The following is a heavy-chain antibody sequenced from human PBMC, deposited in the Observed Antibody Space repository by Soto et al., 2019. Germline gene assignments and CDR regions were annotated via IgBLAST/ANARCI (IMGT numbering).Heavy chain of an antibody. Sequence: QVQLQQWGAGLLKPSETLSLTCAVYGGSFSGYYWRWIRQPPGKVLEWIGEINHSGSTNYNPSLKSRVTLSVDTSKNQFSLKLSSVTAADTAVYYCARALVVVAATPTGPFDYWGQGTLVTVSS. J-gene: IGHJ4*02. CDR3: ARALVVVAATPTGPFDY. CDR2: INHSGST. CDR1: GGSFSGYY. D-gene: IGHD2-15*01. V-gene: IGHV4-34*01.